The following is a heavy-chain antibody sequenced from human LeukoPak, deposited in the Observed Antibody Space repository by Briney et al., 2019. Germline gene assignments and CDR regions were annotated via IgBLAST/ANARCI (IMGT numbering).Heavy chain of an antibody. D-gene: IGHD1-14*01. Sequence: PSGTLSLTCAVSGASINSHSWWSWVRQPPGKGLEWIGKIYHTGDANYKPSLRSRVTMSVDTSKNHFSLKLTSVTAADTAVYYCAYNRNFALDNWGQGTLVTVSS. CDR2: IYHTGDA. J-gene: IGHJ4*02. CDR3: AYNRNFALDN. CDR1: GASINSHSW. V-gene: IGHV4-4*02.